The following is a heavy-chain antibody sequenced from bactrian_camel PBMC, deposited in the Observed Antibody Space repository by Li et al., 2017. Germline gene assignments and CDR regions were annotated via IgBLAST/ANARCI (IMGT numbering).Heavy chain of an antibody. CDR3: AAAVGWICRLSSQQYPY. V-gene: IGHV3S25*01. J-gene: IGHJ4*01. D-gene: IGHD5*01. Sequence: QLVESGGGSVQPGGTLRLSCAASGYTSDRSTCMAWFRQAPGKEREGIARVSLLAGNTEYDDSVKGRFKISHGADKNSVYLEMNNLTPEDTAVYYCAAAVGWICRLSSQQYPYWGPGTQVTVS. CDR1: GYTSDRSTC. CDR2: VSLLAGNT.